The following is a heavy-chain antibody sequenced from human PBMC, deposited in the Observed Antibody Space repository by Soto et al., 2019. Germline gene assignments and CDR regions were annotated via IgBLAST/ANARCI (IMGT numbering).Heavy chain of an antibody. V-gene: IGHV4-30-4*08. CDR2: IYYSGST. J-gene: IGHJ6*02. CDR3: ARGITGTTADYYYGMDV. D-gene: IGHD1-20*01. CDR1: GGSFSGYY. Sequence: LSLTCAVYGGSFSGYYWSWIRQPPGKGLEWIGYIYYSGSTYYNPSLKSRVTISVDTSKNQFSLKLSSVTAADTAVYYCARGITGTTADYYYGMDVWGQGTTVTVS.